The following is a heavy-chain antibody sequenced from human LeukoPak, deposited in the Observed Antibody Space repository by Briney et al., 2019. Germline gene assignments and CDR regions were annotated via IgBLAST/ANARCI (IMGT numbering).Heavy chain of an antibody. V-gene: IGHV3-21*04. CDR3: AKDTAMAPDDAFDI. Sequence: GGSLRPSCAASGFTFSSYSMNWVRQAPGKGLEWVSSISSSSSYIYYADSVKGRFTISRDNAKNSLYLQMNSLRAEDTAVYYCAKDTAMAPDDAFDIWGQGTMVTVSS. CDR1: GFTFSSYS. D-gene: IGHD5-18*01. J-gene: IGHJ3*02. CDR2: ISSSSSYI.